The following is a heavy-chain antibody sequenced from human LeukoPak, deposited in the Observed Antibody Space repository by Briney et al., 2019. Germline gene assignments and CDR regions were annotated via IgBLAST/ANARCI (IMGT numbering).Heavy chain of an antibody. CDR3: ARGGGRSIAVAANDY. Sequence: SETLSLTCAVYGGSFSGYYWSWIRQPPGKGLEWIGEINHSGSTNYNPSLKSRVTISVDTSKNQFSLKLSSVTAADTAVYYCARGGGRSIAVAANDYWGQGTLVTVSS. CDR1: GGSFSGYY. D-gene: IGHD6-19*01. V-gene: IGHV4-34*01. J-gene: IGHJ4*02. CDR2: INHSGST.